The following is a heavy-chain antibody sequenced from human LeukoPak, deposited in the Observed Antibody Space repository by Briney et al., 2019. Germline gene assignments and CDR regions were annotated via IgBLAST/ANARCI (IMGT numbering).Heavy chain of an antibody. D-gene: IGHD6-13*01. V-gene: IGHV3-66*01. CDR2: IYSGGST. Sequence: GGSLRLSCAASGFTFSSYAMHWVRQAPGKGLEWVSVIYSGGSTYYADSVKGRFTISRDNSKNTLYLQMNSLRAEDTAVYYCARVGYSSSWYYFDYWGQGTLVTVSS. CDR1: GFTFSSYA. CDR3: ARVGYSSSWYYFDY. J-gene: IGHJ4*02.